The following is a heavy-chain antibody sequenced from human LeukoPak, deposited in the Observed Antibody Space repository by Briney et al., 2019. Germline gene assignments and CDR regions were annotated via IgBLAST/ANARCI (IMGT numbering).Heavy chain of an antibody. D-gene: IGHD3-10*01. CDR3: ARGGGVDY. CDR1: GGPFSGYY. V-gene: IGHV4-34*01. J-gene: IGHJ4*02. CDR2: INHSGST. Sequence: SETLSLTCAVYGGPFSGYYWSWIRQPPGKGLEWIGEINHSGSTNYNPSLKSRVTISVDTSKNQFSLKLSSVTAADTAVYYCARGGGVDYWGQGTLVTVSS.